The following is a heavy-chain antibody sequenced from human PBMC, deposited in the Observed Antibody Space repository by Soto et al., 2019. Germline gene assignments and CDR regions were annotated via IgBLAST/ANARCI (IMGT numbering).Heavy chain of an antibody. V-gene: IGHV4-31*03. Sequence: SETLSLTCTVSGGSISSGGYYWSWIRQHPGKGLEWIGNIYSSGSTDYNSSLKSRVTILVDTTKNHFSLKLTSMTAADTAVYYCARRGNIVAAVAGAFDIWGQGTMVTVSS. D-gene: IGHD5-12*01. CDR1: GGSISSGGYY. J-gene: IGHJ3*02. CDR2: IYSSGST. CDR3: ARRGNIVAAVAGAFDI.